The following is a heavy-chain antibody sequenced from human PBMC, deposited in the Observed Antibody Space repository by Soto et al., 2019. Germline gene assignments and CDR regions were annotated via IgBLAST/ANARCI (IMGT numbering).Heavy chain of an antibody. CDR1: GFTFSGSA. Sequence: EVQLVESGGGLVQPGGSLKLSCAASGFTFSGSAMHWVRQASGKGLEWVGRIRSKANSYATAYAASVKGRFTISRDDSKNTADLQMNSLKTEDTAVYYCTRHIDRSRSFDYWGQGTLVTVSS. D-gene: IGHD2-15*01. J-gene: IGHJ4*02. V-gene: IGHV3-73*02. CDR2: IRSKANSYAT. CDR3: TRHIDRSRSFDY.